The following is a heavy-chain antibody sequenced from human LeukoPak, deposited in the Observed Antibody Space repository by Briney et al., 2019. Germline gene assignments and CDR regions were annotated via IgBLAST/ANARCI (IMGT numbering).Heavy chain of an antibody. CDR2: IFYTGRA. Sequence: SETLSLTCTVSRSSISPDHCARIRQPPGKGQEWIGYIFYTGRARYNPSLESRVTLTVDMSKNQVSLKLNSVTAADTAIYYCARLVDGIYTRVDSWGQGTLVTVSP. CDR1: RSSISPDH. CDR3: ARLVDGIYTRVDS. V-gene: IGHV4-59*08. J-gene: IGHJ4*02. D-gene: IGHD3-3*02.